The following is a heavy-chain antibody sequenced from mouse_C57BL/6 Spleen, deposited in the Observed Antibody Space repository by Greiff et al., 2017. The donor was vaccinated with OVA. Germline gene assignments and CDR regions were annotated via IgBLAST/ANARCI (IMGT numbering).Heavy chain of an antibody. CDR1: GYTFTSYW. CDR2: IYPGSGST. Sequence: QVQLQQPGAELVKPGASVKMSCKASGYTFTSYWITWVKQRPGQGLEWIGDIYPGSGSTNYNEKFKSKATLTVDTSSSTAYMQLSSLTSEDSAVYYCARTLYYYGSSYGYAMDYWGQGTSVTVSS. CDR3: ARTLYYYGSSYGYAMDY. J-gene: IGHJ4*01. D-gene: IGHD1-1*01. V-gene: IGHV1-55*01.